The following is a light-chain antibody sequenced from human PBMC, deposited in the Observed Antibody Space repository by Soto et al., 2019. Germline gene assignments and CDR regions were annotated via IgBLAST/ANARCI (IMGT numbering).Light chain of an antibody. CDR3: QQYYSTPIT. CDR1: PSVLYSSNNKNY. CDR2: WAS. V-gene: IGKV4-1*01. J-gene: IGKJ5*01. Sequence: DIVITDSPDSLSVPLCAKTTIICKFNPSVLYSSNNKNYLAWYQQKPGQPPKLLIYWASTRESGVPDRFSGSGSGTDFTLTISSLQAEDVAVYYCQQYYSTPITFGQGTRLEIK.